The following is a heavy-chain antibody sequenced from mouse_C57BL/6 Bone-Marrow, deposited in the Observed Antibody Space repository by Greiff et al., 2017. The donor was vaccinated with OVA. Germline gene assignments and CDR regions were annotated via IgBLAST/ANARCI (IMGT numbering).Heavy chain of an antibody. D-gene: IGHD3-1*01. V-gene: IGHV1-39*01. Sequence: EVKLMESGPALVKPGASVKISCKASGYPFTDYHMHWVKQSNGKSLEWIGVMNPNYGTTSYNQKFKGKATLTVDQSSSTAYMQLNSLTSEDSAVYYCARLGFFDYWGQGTTLTVSS. CDR2: MNPNYGTT. CDR1: GYPFTDYH. CDR3: ARLGFFDY. J-gene: IGHJ2*01.